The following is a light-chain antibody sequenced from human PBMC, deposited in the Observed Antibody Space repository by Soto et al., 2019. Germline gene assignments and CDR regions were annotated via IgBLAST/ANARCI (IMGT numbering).Light chain of an antibody. CDR3: QKYNQWPWK. CDR1: QSVGSSY. V-gene: IGKV3-15*01. CDR2: EAS. J-gene: IGKJ1*01. Sequence: EVVLTQSPGTLSLSPGEIATLSCRASQSVGSSYLAWYQQKPGQAPRLLLYEASIRATGIPARFSGDGSGTEFTLTISSLQSEDFGIYYCQKYNQWPWKCGPGTKGDIK.